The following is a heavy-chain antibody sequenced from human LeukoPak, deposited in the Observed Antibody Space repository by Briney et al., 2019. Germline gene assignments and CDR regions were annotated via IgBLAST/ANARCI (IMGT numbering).Heavy chain of an antibody. CDR2: ISRNDGST. CDR1: GFTFDDYA. D-gene: IGHD4-17*01. CDR3: AKDPMTTVTTVDSD. J-gene: IGHJ4*02. Sequence: GGSLRLSCAASGFTFDDYAMHWVRQAPGKGLEWVSSISRNDGSTYYADSVKGRFTISRDNSKNTLYLQMNSLRAEDTAVYYCAKDPMTTVTTVDSDWGQGTLVTVSS. V-gene: IGHV3-23*01.